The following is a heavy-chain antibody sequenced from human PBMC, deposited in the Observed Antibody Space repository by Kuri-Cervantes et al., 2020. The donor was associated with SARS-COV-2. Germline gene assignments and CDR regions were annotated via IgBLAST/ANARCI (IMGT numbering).Heavy chain of an antibody. D-gene: IGHD5-24*01. CDR3: AKVEMASTGGFDY. V-gene: IGHV3-23*01. Sequence: ASLKISCAASGFTFSSYAMSWVRQAPGKGLEWVSAISGSGGSTYYADSVKGRFTISRDNSKNTLYLQMNSLRAEDTAVYYCAKVEMASTGGFDYWGQGTLITVSS. J-gene: IGHJ4*02. CDR1: GFTFSSYA. CDR2: ISGSGGST.